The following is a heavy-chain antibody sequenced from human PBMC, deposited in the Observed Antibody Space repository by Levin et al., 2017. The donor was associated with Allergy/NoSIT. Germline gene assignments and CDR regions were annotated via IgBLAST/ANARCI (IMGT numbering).Heavy chain of an antibody. CDR2: ISGSGGST. D-gene: IGHD4-17*01. Sequence: GESLKISCAASGFTFSSYAMSWVRQAPGKGLEWVSAISGSGGSTYYADSVKGRFTISRDNSKNTLYLQMNSLRAEDTAVYYCAKSDYGDQPQLFDYWGQGTLVTVSS. J-gene: IGHJ4*02. V-gene: IGHV3-23*01. CDR3: AKSDYGDQPQLFDY. CDR1: GFTFSSYA.